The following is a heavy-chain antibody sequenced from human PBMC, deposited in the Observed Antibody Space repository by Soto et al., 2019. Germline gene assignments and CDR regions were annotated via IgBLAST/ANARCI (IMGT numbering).Heavy chain of an antibody. D-gene: IGHD5-18*01. CDR3: ARGIQLWPITYYFDY. CDR2: ISGYNGNK. V-gene: IGHV1-18*01. J-gene: IGHJ4*02. Sequence: ASVKVSCTASGYTFTSYGSSWVRQAPGQGLEWMGWISGYNGNKKYAQKLQGRVTMTTDTSTSTAYMELRSLRSDDTAVYYCARGIQLWPITYYFDYWGQGTLVTVSS. CDR1: GYTFTSYG.